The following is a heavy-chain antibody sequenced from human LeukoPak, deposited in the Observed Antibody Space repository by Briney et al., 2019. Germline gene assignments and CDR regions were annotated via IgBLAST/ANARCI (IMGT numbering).Heavy chain of an antibody. J-gene: IGHJ4*02. V-gene: IGHV3-23*01. CDR1: GFTFSSYA. Sequence: GGSLRLSCAASGFTFSSYAMSWVRQAPGKGLEWVSAISGSGGSTYYADSVKGRFAISRDNSKNTLYLQMNSLRAEDTAVYYCAKYDDYYDSSGYPDYWGQGTLVTVSS. D-gene: IGHD3-22*01. CDR2: ISGSGGST. CDR3: AKYDDYYDSSGYPDY.